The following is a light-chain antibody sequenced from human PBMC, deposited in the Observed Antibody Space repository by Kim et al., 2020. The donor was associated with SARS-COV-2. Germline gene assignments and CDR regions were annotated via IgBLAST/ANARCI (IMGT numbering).Light chain of an antibody. V-gene: IGLV3-21*04. CDR1: DIGSKS. Sequence: APGKTARITCGGNDIGSKSDHWYQQKPGQAPVLVIYYDSDRPSGIPERFSGCNSGNTATLTISRVEAGDEADYYCQVSDSSSDHRVFGGGTQLTVL. J-gene: IGLJ3*02. CDR3: QVSDSSSDHRV. CDR2: YDS.